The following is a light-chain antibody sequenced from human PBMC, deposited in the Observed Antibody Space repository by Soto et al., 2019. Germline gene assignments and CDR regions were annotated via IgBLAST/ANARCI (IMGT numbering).Light chain of an antibody. CDR1: QSVSSN. V-gene: IGKV3D-15*01. CDR2: GAS. CDR3: QQYSVWPLT. Sequence: EIVLTQSPATLSVSPGERAALSCRASQSVSSNLAWYQQKPGQPPRLLIFGASTRATGIPARFSGSGSEAEFTLTIRSLQSEDFAVYYCQQYSVWPLTFGGGTKVEIK. J-gene: IGKJ4*01.